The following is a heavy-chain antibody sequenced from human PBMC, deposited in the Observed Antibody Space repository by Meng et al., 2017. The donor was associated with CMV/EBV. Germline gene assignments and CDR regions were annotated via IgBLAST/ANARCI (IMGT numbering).Heavy chain of an antibody. CDR1: GYTFTGHY. V-gene: IGHV1-2*02. J-gene: IGHJ6*02. D-gene: IGHD1-26*01. Sequence: ASVKVSCKASGYTFTGHYMHWVRQAPGQGLEWMGWTNPNSGDTNYAQKFQGRVTMTRNMSISTAYMELSRLRSDDTAVYYCARGLLGSYLQYYYYGMDVWGQGTTVTVSS. CDR2: TNPNSGDT. CDR3: ARGLLGSYLQYYYYGMDV.